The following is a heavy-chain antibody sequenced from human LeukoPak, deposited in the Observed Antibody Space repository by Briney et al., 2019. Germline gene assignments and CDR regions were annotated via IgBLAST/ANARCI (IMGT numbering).Heavy chain of an antibody. V-gene: IGHV1-69*01. CDR2: IIPIFGTA. Sequence: LVKVSCKASGGTFSSYAISWVRQAPGQGLEWMGGIIPIFGTANYAQKFQGRVTITADESTSTAYMELSSLRSEDTAVYYCARRGASIAAAGSFDYWGQGTLVTVSS. CDR3: ARRGASIAAAGSFDY. CDR1: GGTFSSYA. D-gene: IGHD6-13*01. J-gene: IGHJ4*02.